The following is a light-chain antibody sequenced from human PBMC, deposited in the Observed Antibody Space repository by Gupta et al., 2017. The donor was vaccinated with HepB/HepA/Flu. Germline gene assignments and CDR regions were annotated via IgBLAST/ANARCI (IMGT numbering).Light chain of an antibody. J-gene: IGKJ2*04. V-gene: IGKV4-1*01. CDR1: QSVLYSSNNKNY. CDR3: QQDDSTLCS. CDR2: WAS. Sequence: DIVMTQSPDSLAVSLGERATINCKSSQSVLYSSNNKNYLAWYQQKPGQPPKLLIYWASTRESGVPDRFSGSGSGTDFTLTISSLQAEDVAVYYCQQDDSTLCSFGQGTKMEIK.